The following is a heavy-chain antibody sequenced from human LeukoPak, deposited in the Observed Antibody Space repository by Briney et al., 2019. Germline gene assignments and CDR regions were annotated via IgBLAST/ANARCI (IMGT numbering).Heavy chain of an antibody. Sequence: SETLSLTCTVSGGSISSGSYYWSWIRQPAGKGLEWIGRIYTSGSTNYNPSLKSRVTISVDTSKNQFSLKLSSVTAADTAVYYCAREGVGAARRYLDYWGQGTLVTVSS. V-gene: IGHV4-61*02. CDR2: IYTSGST. D-gene: IGHD6-6*01. CDR3: AREGVGAARRYLDY. J-gene: IGHJ4*02. CDR1: GGSISSGSYY.